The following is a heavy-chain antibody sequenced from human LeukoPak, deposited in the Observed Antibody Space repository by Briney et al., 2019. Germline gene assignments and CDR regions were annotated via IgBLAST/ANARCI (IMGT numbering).Heavy chain of an antibody. V-gene: IGHV3-7*01. J-gene: IGHJ4*02. CDR1: GFTFRGYW. Sequence: PGGSLRPSCAASGFTFRGYWMSWVRQAPGKGLEWVGNINEDGSKINYVDSVKGRFATSRDNDKNSAYLQMNSLRREDTAVYYCARHDDSEWYCLTNWGQGTLVTVSS. CDR2: INEDGSKI. CDR3: ARHDDSEWYCLTN. D-gene: IGHD6-19*01.